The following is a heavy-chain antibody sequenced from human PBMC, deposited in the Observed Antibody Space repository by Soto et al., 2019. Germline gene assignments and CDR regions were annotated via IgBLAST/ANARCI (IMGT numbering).Heavy chain of an antibody. Sequence: ASVKASSKASGYTFTNYGIPWVRQAPGQGLEWMGSISAYNGDTHYTQRLQGRVTMTTDTSTSTAYMELTGHRSDDTAAYYCGRVRQAVGDFYLYMDVGCKGTTV. J-gene: IGHJ6*03. CDR1: GYTFTNYG. V-gene: IGHV1-18*01. D-gene: IGHD6-25*01. CDR3: GRVRQAVGDFYLYMDV. CDR2: ISAYNGDT.